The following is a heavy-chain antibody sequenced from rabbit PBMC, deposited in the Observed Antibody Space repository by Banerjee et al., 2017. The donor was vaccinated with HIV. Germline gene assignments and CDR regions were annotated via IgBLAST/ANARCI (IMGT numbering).Heavy chain of an antibody. J-gene: IGHJ4*01. CDR2: ISAGSSGNT. Sequence: QEQLEESGGDLVKPEGSLTLTCTASGFDFSSSYWICWVRQAPGKGLEWIACISAGSSGNTYYASWAKGRFAISKTSSTTVTLQMTSLTAADTATYFCARDGVAGNGYFNLWGQGTLVTVS. CDR3: ARDGVAGNGYFNL. D-gene: IGHD8-1*01. CDR1: GFDFSSSYW. V-gene: IGHV1S45*01.